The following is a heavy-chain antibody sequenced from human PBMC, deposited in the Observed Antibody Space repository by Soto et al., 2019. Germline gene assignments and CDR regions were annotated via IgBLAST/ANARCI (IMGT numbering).Heavy chain of an antibody. CDR3: ARENSYFDY. CDR2: ISAYNANA. J-gene: IGHJ4*02. Sequence: QIQLLQSGAEVKKPGASVKVTCKASGYTFRHFGISWVRQAPGQGLEWMGWISAYNANANYAQKFQRRLTMTADTSTSTAYMELRSLRSDDTAVYYCARENSYFDYWGQGTLVTVSS. CDR1: GYTFRHFG. V-gene: IGHV1-18*01.